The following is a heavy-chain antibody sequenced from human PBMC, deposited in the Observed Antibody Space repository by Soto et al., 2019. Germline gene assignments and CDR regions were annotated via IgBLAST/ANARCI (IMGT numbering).Heavy chain of an antibody. V-gene: IGHV1-3*01. CDR3: ARDQVAVAGIYYYYYMDV. Sequence: ASVKVSCKASGYTFTSYAMHWVRQAPGQRLEWMGWINAGNGNTKYSQKFQGRVTITRDTSASTAYMELSSLRSEDTAVYYCARDQVAVAGIYYYYYMDVWGKGTTVTVSS. D-gene: IGHD6-19*01. CDR2: INAGNGNT. J-gene: IGHJ6*03. CDR1: GYTFTSYA.